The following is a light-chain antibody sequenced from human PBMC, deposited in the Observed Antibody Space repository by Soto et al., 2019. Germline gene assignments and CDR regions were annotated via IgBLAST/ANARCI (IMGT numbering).Light chain of an antibody. J-gene: IGKJ1*01. CDR2: KAS. Sequence: DTQMTQSPSTLSASIGDRVTVTCRASQSISSWLAWYQQKPGKAPKLLIYKASSLESGVPSRFSGSGSGTAFTLTISSLQPDDFATYYCQQYKSPPWTFGQGTKVEV. CDR3: QQYKSPPWT. V-gene: IGKV1-5*03. CDR1: QSISSW.